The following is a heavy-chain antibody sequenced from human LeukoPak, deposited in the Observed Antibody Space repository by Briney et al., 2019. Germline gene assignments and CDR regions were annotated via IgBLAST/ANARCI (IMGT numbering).Heavy chain of an antibody. D-gene: IGHD1-20*01. CDR2: IYPGDSDT. Sequence: GESLKISCKGSGYIFTTYWIGWVRQMPGKGLEWMGIIYPGDSDTRYSPSFQGQVTMSADKSISTAYLQWSSLKASDTAMYYCARQVTATTQRYFDHWGQGTLVTVSS. CDR3: ARQVTATTQRYFDH. CDR1: GYIFTTYW. V-gene: IGHV5-51*01. J-gene: IGHJ4*02.